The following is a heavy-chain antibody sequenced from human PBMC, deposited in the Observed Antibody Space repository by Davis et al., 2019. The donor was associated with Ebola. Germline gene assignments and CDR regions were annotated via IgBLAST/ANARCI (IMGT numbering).Heavy chain of an antibody. D-gene: IGHD6-13*01. CDR3: AKDSSIASTGTGSFYFDY. V-gene: IGHV3-43*01. Sequence: LSLTCAASGFTFDDYTMHWVRQAPGKGLEWVSLISWDGGSTCYADSVKGRFTISRDNSKNALYLQMNSLRTEDSALYYCAKDSSIASTGTGSFYFDYWGQGTLVTVSS. J-gene: IGHJ4*02. CDR1: GFTFDDYT. CDR2: ISWDGGST.